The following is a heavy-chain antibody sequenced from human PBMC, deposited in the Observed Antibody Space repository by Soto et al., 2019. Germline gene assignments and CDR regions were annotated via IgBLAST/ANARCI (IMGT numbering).Heavy chain of an antibody. Sequence: GGSLRLSCAASGFTFSSYWMSWVRQAPGKGLEWVANIKQDGSEKYYVDSVKGRFTISRDNAKNSLYLQVNSLRAEDTAVYYCARDNWNYGYYYGMDVWGQGTTVTVSS. V-gene: IGHV3-7*01. CDR1: GFTFSSYW. CDR2: IKQDGSEK. J-gene: IGHJ6*02. CDR3: ARDNWNYGYYYGMDV. D-gene: IGHD1-7*01.